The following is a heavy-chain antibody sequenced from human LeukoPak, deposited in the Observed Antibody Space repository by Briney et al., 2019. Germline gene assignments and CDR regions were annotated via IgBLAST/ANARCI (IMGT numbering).Heavy chain of an antibody. J-gene: IGHJ6*03. CDR2: INHSGST. V-gene: IGHV4-34*01. Sequence: PSETLSLTCAVYGGSFSGYYWSWIRQPPGKGLEWIGEINHSGSTNYNPSLKSRVTISVDTSKNQFSLKLSSVTAADTAVYYCARVVVPAAILQNYYYYMDVWGKGTTVTVSS. D-gene: IGHD2-2*01. CDR1: GGSFSGYY. CDR3: ARVVVPAAILQNYYYYMDV.